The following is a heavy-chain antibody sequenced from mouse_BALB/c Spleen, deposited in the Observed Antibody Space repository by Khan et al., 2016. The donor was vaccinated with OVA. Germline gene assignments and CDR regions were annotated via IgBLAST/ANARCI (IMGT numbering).Heavy chain of an antibody. Sequence: EVELVESGGALVQPGGSLKLSCAASGFTFSNYAMSWVRQSPEKRLEWVATISSGGNYTYYPDSVKGRFTISRDNAKSTLYLQMSSLRSEDTAMFDCTRPQTPSVVATSYVFFDVWGEGTTVTVSS. CDR1: GFTFSNYA. CDR2: ISSGGNYT. V-gene: IGHV5-9-3*01. CDR3: TRPQTPSVVATSYVFFDV. D-gene: IGHD1-2*01. J-gene: IGHJ1*01.